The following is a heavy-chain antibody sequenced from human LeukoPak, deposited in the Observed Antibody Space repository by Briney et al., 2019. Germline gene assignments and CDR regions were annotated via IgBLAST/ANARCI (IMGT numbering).Heavy chain of an antibody. CDR3: AKGSGCYYDSSGYYY. V-gene: IGHV3-23*01. CDR1: GFTFGSYA. D-gene: IGHD3-22*01. J-gene: IGHJ4*02. CDR2: ISGTGGNT. Sequence: PGGSLRLSCAASGFTFGSYAMSWVRQVPGKGLEWVSAISGTGGNTYYADSVKGRFTISRDKSKNTLYLQMNSLRVEDTAVYYCAKGSGCYYDSSGYYYWGQGTLVTVSS.